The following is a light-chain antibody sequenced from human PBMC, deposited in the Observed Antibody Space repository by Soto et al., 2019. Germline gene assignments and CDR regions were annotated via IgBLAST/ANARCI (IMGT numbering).Light chain of an antibody. Sequence: EVVMRQSPATLSVSKGEGATLSCRASQGIGYTLAWYQHKPGQTPRLLIYWASTRQSGVPDRFSGSGSGTDFTLTISSLQAEDVAVYYCQQYYSIPLTFGGGTKVDI. CDR2: WAS. CDR3: QQYYSIPLT. V-gene: IGKV3-15*01. J-gene: IGKJ4*01. CDR1: QGIGYT.